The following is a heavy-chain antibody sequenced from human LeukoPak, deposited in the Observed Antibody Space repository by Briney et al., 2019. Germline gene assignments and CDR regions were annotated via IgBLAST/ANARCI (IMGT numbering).Heavy chain of an antibody. CDR3: ARIQSYGFDI. J-gene: IGHJ3*02. Sequence: GGSLTLPCAASGFTFSDYSMSWIRQAPGKGLEWVSYISSSSSYTNYADSVKGRFTISRDNAKNSLYLQMNSLRAEDAAVYYCARIQSYGFDIWGQGTMVTVSS. V-gene: IGHV3-11*03. CDR2: ISSSSSYT. D-gene: IGHD4-11*01. CDR1: GFTFSDYS.